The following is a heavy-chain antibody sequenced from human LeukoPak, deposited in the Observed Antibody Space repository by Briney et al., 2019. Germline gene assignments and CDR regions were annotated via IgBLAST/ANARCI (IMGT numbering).Heavy chain of an antibody. Sequence: SETLSLTCTVSSGSISDYYWSWIRQPPGKGLEGSGYIYYSGSTKHNTSLKSRVTISVDTSKNQFSLKLSSVTAADTAVYYCARRSSGYPYYFDYWGQGTLVTVSS. CDR1: SGSISDYY. D-gene: IGHD3-22*01. CDR2: IYYSGST. J-gene: IGHJ4*02. V-gene: IGHV4-59*08. CDR3: ARRSSGYPYYFDY.